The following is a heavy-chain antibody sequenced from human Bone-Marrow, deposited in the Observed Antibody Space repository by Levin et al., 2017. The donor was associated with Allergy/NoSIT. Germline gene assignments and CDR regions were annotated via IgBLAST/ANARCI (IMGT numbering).Heavy chain of an antibody. V-gene: IGHV1-46*01. D-gene: IGHD2-2*01. CDR1: GYTFTSYY. CDR2: INPSGGST. CDR3: ARSRRSTRHYYYYMDV. Sequence: ALVKVSCKASGYTFTSYYMHWVRQAPGQGLEWMGIINPSGGSTSYAQKFQGRVTMTRDTSTSTVYMELSSLRSEDTAVYYCARSRRSTRHYYYYMDVWGKGTTVTVSS. J-gene: IGHJ6*03.